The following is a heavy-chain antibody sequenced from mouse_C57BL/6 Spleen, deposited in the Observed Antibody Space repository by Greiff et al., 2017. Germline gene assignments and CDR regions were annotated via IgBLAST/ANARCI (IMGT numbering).Heavy chain of an antibody. V-gene: IGHV1-82*01. CDR1: GYAFSSSW. Sequence: QVQLQQSGPELVKPGASVKISCKASGYAFSSSWMNWVKQRPGKGLEWIGRIYPGDGDTNYNGKFKGKATLTADKSSSTAYMQLSSLTSEDSAVYFRAREAGYWFAYWGQGTLVTVSA. CDR3: AREAGYWFAY. J-gene: IGHJ3*01. D-gene: IGHD2-2*01. CDR2: IYPGDGDT.